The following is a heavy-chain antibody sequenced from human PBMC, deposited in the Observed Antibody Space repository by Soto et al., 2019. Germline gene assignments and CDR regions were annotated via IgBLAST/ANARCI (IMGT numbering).Heavy chain of an antibody. CDR2: ISGSGGST. CDR3: AKDYHDSSGSRRLDP. J-gene: IGHJ5*02. Sequence: GGSLRLSCGASGFTFSSYAMSWVRQAPGKGLEWVSAISGSGGSTYYADSVKGRFTISRDNSKNTLYLQMNSLRAEDTAVYYCAKDYHDSSGSRRLDPWGQGTLVTVYS. V-gene: IGHV3-23*01. D-gene: IGHD3-22*01. CDR1: GFTFSSYA.